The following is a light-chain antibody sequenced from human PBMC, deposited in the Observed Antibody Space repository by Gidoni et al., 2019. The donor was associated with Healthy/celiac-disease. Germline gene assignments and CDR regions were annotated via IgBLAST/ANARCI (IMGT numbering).Light chain of an antibody. J-gene: IGKJ1*01. Sequence: AIQMTQSLSSLSASVGYRVTITCGASQVIRNDLGWYQQKPGKAPKLLIYAASSLQSGVPSRFSGSGSGTDFTLTISSLQPEDFATYYCLQYDNYPWTFGQGTKVEIK. CDR1: QVIRND. CDR3: LQYDNYPWT. V-gene: IGKV1-6*01. CDR2: AAS.